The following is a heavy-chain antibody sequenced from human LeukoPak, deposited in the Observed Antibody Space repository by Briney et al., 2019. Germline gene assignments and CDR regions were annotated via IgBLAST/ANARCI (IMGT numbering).Heavy chain of an antibody. J-gene: IGHJ5*02. CDR2: FDPEDGET. D-gene: IGHD2-2*01. V-gene: IGHV1-24*01. Sequence: ASVKVSCKVSGYTLTELSMHWVRQAPGKGLEWMGGFDPEDGETIYAQKFQGRVTMTEDTSTDTAYMELSSLRSEDTAVYYCATGEYCSSTSCSNWFDPWGQGTLVTVSS. CDR3: ATGEYCSSTSCSNWFDP. CDR1: GYTLTELS.